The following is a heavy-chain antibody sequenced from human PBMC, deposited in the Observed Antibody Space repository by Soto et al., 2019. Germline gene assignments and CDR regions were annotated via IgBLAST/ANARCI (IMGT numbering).Heavy chain of an antibody. Sequence: ASVKVSCKASGYTFTSYYMHWVRQAPGQGLELMGIINPSGGSTSYAQKFQGRVTMTRDTSTSTVYMELSSLRSEDTAVYYCARELYYDYVWGSYRPNSPFDYWGQGTLVTVS. CDR2: INPSGGST. CDR3: ARELYYDYVWGSYRPNSPFDY. CDR1: GYTFTSYY. D-gene: IGHD3-16*02. J-gene: IGHJ4*02. V-gene: IGHV1-46*01.